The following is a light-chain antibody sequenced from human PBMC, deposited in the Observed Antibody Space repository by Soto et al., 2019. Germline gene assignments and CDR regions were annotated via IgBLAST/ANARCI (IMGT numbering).Light chain of an antibody. CDR1: QSVSSY. CDR2: DAS. J-gene: IGKJ1*01. CDR3: QPRSHWWT. Sequence: RASQSVSSYLAWYQQKPGQAPRLLIYDASNRATGIIGRFSGSGSGTVFTFTISRVDPEDFAVYYRQPRSHWWTLGQGTKVDIK. V-gene: IGKV3-11*01.